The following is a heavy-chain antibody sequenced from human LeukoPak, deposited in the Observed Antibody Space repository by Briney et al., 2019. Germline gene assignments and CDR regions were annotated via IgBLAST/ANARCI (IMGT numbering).Heavy chain of an antibody. CDR1: GGSISSYY. D-gene: IGHD6-19*01. V-gene: IGHV4-4*07. Sequence: SETLSLTCTVSGGSISSYYWGWIRQPAGKGLEWIGRIYTSGSTNYNPSLKSRVTMSVDTSKNQFSLKLSSVTAADTAVYYCARDRYSSGWYVDGFDYWGQGTLVTVSS. J-gene: IGHJ4*02. CDR3: ARDRYSSGWYVDGFDY. CDR2: IYTSGST.